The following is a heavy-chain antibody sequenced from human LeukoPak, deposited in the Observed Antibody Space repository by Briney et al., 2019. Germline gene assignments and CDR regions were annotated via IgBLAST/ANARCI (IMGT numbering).Heavy chain of an antibody. CDR3: ARHGSIVGNFQH. Sequence: SETLSLTCTVSGGSISSGSYYWGWIRQPPGKGLAWIGSIYYSGSTYYNPSLKSRATISVDTSKNQFSLKLSSVTAADTALYYCARHGSIVGNFQHWGQGTLVTVSS. CDR1: GGSISSGSYY. V-gene: IGHV4-39*01. D-gene: IGHD2-21*01. CDR2: IYYSGST. J-gene: IGHJ1*01.